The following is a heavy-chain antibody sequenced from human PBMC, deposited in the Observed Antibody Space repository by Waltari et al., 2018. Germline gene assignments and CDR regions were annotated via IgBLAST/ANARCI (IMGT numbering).Heavy chain of an antibody. J-gene: IGHJ3*01. V-gene: IGHV4-39*01. Sequence: QLQLQESGPGLVKPSETLSLTCSVSGGSITNTQHYWGWIRQPPGPGLEWMGTMAYLGATYSSPSLKSRVTISRDTSTNQLSLKLGSVTAADTAMYYCATYIGASVGTAAFDVWGQGTMVTVSS. CDR2: MAYLGAT. D-gene: IGHD5-12*01. CDR1: GGSITNTQHY. CDR3: ATYIGASVGTAAFDV.